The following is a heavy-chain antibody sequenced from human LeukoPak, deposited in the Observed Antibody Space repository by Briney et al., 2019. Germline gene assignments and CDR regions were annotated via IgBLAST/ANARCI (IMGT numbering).Heavy chain of an antibody. CDR1: GFTFSSYW. D-gene: IGHD3-22*01. CDR2: INSDGSST. J-gene: IGHJ4*02. V-gene: IGHV3-74*01. CDR3: ARVQVGRGITMIVVDDY. Sequence: GGSLRLSCAASGFTFSSYWMHWVRQAPGKGLVWVSRINSDGSSTSYADSVKGRFTISRDNAKNTLYLQMNSLRAEDTAVYYCARVQVGRGITMIVVDDYWGQGTLVTVSS.